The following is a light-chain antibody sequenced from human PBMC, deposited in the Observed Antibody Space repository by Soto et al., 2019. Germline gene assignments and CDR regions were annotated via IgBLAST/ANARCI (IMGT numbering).Light chain of an antibody. J-gene: IGLJ3*02. CDR3: YSTDSNGNRV. CDR1: ELPQKY. CDR2: DDN. V-gene: IGLV3-10*01. Sequence: SYELTQPPSVSVSPGQTARITFSGDELPQKYAYWYQQKSGQAPVLIIYDDNVRPAGITERFSASGSGTMATLTISGAQEEDEAAYYCYSTDSNGNRVFGGGTKVTVL.